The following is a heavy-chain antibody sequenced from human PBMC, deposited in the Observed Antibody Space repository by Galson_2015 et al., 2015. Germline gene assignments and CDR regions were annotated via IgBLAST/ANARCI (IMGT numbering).Heavy chain of an antibody. D-gene: IGHD2-2*01. CDR3: AGYCSSTSCSQTDY. Sequence: SLRLSCAASGFTFSSYSMNWVRQAPGKGLEWVSSISSSSSYIYYADSVKGRFTISRDNAKNSLYLQMNSLRAEDTAVYYCAGYCSSTSCSQTDYWGQGTLVTVSS. J-gene: IGHJ4*02. CDR2: ISSSSSYI. CDR1: GFTFSSYS. V-gene: IGHV3-21*01.